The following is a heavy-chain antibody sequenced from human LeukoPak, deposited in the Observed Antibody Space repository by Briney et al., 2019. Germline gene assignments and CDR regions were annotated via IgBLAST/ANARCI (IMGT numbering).Heavy chain of an antibody. Sequence: SETLSLTCTVSGGSISSYYWSWIRQPPGKGLEWIGYIYYSGSTNYNPSLKSRVSMSVDTSKNQFSLKLSSVTAADTAVYYCARDRDDYVWGSYRIFDNWGQGTLVTVSS. V-gene: IGHV4-59*01. J-gene: IGHJ4*02. CDR1: GGSISSYY. CDR3: ARDRDDYVWGSYRIFDN. D-gene: IGHD3-16*02. CDR2: IYYSGST.